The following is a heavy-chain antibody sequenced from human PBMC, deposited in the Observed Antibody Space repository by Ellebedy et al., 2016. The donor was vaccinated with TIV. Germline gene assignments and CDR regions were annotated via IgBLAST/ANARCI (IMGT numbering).Heavy chain of an antibody. Sequence: GESLKISXAASGFTFSSYWMSWVRQAPGKGLEWVANIKQDGSEKYYVDSVKGRFTISRDNVKNSLYLQMNSLRAEDTAVYYSARDQGFGGVIVIWSAFDIWGQGTMVTVSS. J-gene: IGHJ3*02. D-gene: IGHD3-16*02. CDR2: IKQDGSEK. CDR3: ARDQGFGGVIVIWSAFDI. CDR1: GFTFSSYW. V-gene: IGHV3-7*01.